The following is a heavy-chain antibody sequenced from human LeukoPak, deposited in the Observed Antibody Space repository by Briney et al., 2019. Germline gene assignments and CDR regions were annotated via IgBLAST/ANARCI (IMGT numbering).Heavy chain of an antibody. CDR3: ARECSTSCYSAGGFDY. D-gene: IGHD2-2*02. Sequence: GGSLRLSCAASGFTFSSYGMHWVRQAPGKGLEWVAFIRYDGSNKYYADSVKGRFTISRGNSKNTLYLQMNSLRAEDTAVYYCARECSTSCYSAGGFDYWGQGTLVTVSS. CDR1: GFTFSSYG. J-gene: IGHJ4*02. V-gene: IGHV3-30*02. CDR2: IRYDGSNK.